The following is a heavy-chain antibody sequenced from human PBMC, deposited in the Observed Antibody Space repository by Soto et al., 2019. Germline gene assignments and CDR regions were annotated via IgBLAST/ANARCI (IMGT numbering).Heavy chain of an antibody. Sequence: VDLVESGGGLVKPGGSLTLSCANSGFTFSNYRMNWVRQAPGKGLEWVASISGSGKDTFYRDSVKGRFTISRDNAESSLVLQMNSLTVDDTAVYHSARVHLVLTSSYYCGMDVWGPGTTVTVSS. CDR2: ISGSGKDT. D-gene: IGHD6-6*01. J-gene: IGHJ6*02. V-gene: IGHV3-21*06. CDR3: ARVHLVLTSSYYCGMDV. CDR1: GFTFSNYR.